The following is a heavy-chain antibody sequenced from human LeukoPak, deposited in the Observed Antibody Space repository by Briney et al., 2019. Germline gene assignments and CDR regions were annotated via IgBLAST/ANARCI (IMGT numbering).Heavy chain of an antibody. D-gene: IGHD1-26*01. CDR3: AKDSLPAWAAQPFDY. CDR2: ISGSGGST. Sequence: PRGSLRLSCAASGSTVSSYAMSWVRQAPGKGLEWVSAISGSGGSTYYADSVKGRFTISRDNSKNTLYLQMNSLRAEDTAVYYCAKDSLPAWAAQPFDYWGQGTLVTVSS. V-gene: IGHV3-23*01. CDR1: GSTVSSYA. J-gene: IGHJ4*02.